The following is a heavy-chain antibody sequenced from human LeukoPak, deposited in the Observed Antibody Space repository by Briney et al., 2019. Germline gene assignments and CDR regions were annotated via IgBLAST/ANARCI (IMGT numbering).Heavy chain of an antibody. CDR2: IKQDGSEK. V-gene: IGHV3-7*01. J-gene: IGHJ6*03. Sequence: PGGSLRPSCAASGFTFSRYWMSWVRQAPGKGLEWVANIKQDGSEKYYVDSVKGRFTISRDNAKNSLYLQMDSLRAEDTAVYYCARVGGSSSSQGWFNYYYYYMDVWGKGTTVTVSS. CDR1: GFTFSRYW. D-gene: IGHD6-6*01. CDR3: ARVGGSSSSQGWFNYYYYYMDV.